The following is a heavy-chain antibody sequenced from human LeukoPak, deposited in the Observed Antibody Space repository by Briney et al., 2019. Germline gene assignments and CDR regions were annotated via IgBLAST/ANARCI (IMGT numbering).Heavy chain of an antibody. D-gene: IGHD2-2*01. CDR3: AKDGQVSAAAYYFDY. J-gene: IGHJ4*02. V-gene: IGHV3-30*18. Sequence: GGPLRLSCPAPGFTFSTYGVHWVGQAPGRGLEGVAVISYDGRDKKYADSVKGRFTISRDNSKNTLYLQMNSLRAEDTAVYYCAKDGQVSAAAYYFDYWGQGTLVTVSS. CDR2: ISYDGRDK. CDR1: GFTFSTYG.